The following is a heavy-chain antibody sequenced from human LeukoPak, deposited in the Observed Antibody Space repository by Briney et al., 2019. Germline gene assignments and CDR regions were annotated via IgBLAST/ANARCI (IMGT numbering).Heavy chain of an antibody. CDR3: AREKSIAARWGHNAFDI. Sequence: GGSLRLSCAASGFTFSSYWMHWVRQAPGKGLVWVSRINSDGSSTSYADSVKGRFTISRDNAKNTLYLQMNSLRAEDTAVYYCAREKSIAARWGHNAFDIWGQGTMVTVSS. V-gene: IGHV3-74*01. J-gene: IGHJ3*02. D-gene: IGHD6-6*01. CDR2: INSDGSST. CDR1: GFTFSSYW.